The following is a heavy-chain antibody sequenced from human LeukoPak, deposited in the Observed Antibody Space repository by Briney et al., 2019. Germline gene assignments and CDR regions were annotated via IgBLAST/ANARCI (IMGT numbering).Heavy chain of an antibody. J-gene: IGHJ6*02. CDR1: GYTFTRYV. D-gene: IGHD6-19*01. CDR3: AREGIAVAGSSSYCMDV. Sequence: GASVRVCCKASGYTFTRYVISLVRQAPGPGLACLGWISAYYGNTNYAQKLQGAVTMTTDTSTSTAYMELSSLRSDDTSVYYCAREGIAVAGSSSYCMDVWGQGTTVSVSS. V-gene: IGHV1-18*01. CDR2: ISAYYGNT.